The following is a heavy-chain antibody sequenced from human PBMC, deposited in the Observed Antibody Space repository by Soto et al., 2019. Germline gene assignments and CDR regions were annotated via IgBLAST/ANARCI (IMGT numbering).Heavy chain of an antibody. J-gene: IGHJ5*02. CDR2: IYYSGST. CDR1: GGSISSYY. V-gene: IGHV4-59*08. D-gene: IGHD3-10*01. Sequence: SETLSLTCTVSGGSISSYYWSWIRQPPGKGLEWIGYIYYSGSTNYNPSLKSRVTISVDTSKNQFSLKLSSVTAADTAVYYCARGDYYGSGVNWFDPWGQGTLVTVSS. CDR3: ARGDYYGSGVNWFDP.